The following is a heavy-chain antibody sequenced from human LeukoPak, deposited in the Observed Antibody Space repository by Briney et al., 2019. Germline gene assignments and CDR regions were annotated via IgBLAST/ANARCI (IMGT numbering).Heavy chain of an antibody. V-gene: IGHV4-4*02. D-gene: IGHD4-17*01. Sequence: SETLSLTCAVSGGSISSSNWWSWVRQPPGKGLEWIGEINHSGSTNYNPSLKSRVTISIDTSKNQFSLKLSSVTAADTAVYYCASATVTNAGDAFDIWGQGTMVTVSS. CDR1: GGSISSSNW. CDR3: ASATVTNAGDAFDI. CDR2: INHSGST. J-gene: IGHJ3*02.